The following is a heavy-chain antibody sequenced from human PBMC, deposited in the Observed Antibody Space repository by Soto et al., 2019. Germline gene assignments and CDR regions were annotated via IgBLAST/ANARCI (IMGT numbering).Heavy chain of an antibody. D-gene: IGHD4-17*01. V-gene: IGHV3-23*01. Sequence: EVLLLQSGGGLVQPGGSLRLPCAASGFPFSRHAMSWVRQAPGKGLEWVSAISGSGGSTFYSDSVRGRFTISRDNSNDTLFLQMNNARVDDTAVYYCAEDYGGNSAYWGQGILVIVSS. CDR3: AEDYGGNSAY. J-gene: IGHJ4*02. CDR2: ISGSGGST. CDR1: GFPFSRHA.